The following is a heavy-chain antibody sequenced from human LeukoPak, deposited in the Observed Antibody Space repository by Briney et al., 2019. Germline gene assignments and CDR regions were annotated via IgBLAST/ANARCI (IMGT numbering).Heavy chain of an antibody. CDR2: FDPEDGET. CDR3: ATQRWLLAVAGTSAEYFQH. J-gene: IGHJ1*01. D-gene: IGHD6-19*01. V-gene: IGHV1-24*01. CDR1: GYTLTELS. Sequence: VASVKVSCKVSGYTLTELSMHWVRQAPGKGHEWMGGFDPEDGETIYAQKFQGRVTMTEDTSTDTAYMELSSLRSEDTAVYYCATQRWLLAVAGTSAEYFQHWGQGTLVTVSS.